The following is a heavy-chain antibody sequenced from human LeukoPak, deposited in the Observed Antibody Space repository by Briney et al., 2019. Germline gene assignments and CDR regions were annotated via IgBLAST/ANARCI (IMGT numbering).Heavy chain of an antibody. CDR1: GFTFSSYW. CDR2: IKQDGSTE. Sequence: GGSLRLSCAASGFTFSSYWMTWARQAPGKGLEWVANIKQDGSTEYYVDSVKGRFTISRDNAKNSLYLQMNSLRAEDTAVYYCALTGQKVFDYWGQGTLVTVSS. J-gene: IGHJ4*02. V-gene: IGHV3-7*01. CDR3: ALTGQKVFDY.